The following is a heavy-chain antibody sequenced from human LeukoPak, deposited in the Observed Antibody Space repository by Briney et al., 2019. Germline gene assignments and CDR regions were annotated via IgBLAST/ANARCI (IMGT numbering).Heavy chain of an antibody. J-gene: IGHJ4*02. Sequence: ASVKVSCKVSGYTLTELSIHWVRQSPGKGLEWMGGFEPEDAKTFYAQRFQGRITMTEDTSTNTGYMNLSSLRSEDTAIYYYATSRVGDTVSLDYWGQGSLVTVSS. CDR1: GYTLTELS. CDR3: ATSRVGDTVSLDY. D-gene: IGHD1-26*01. V-gene: IGHV1-24*01. CDR2: FEPEDAKT.